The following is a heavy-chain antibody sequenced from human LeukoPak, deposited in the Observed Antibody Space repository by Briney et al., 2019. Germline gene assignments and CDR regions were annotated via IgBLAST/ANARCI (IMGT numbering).Heavy chain of an antibody. J-gene: IGHJ4*02. CDR2: TSSSDAGT. V-gene: IGHV3-23*01. Sequence: PGGSLRLSCAASGFPLSSYAMSWVRQAPGKGLEWVSATSSSDAGTYCADSVRGRFTISRDNSKNTLYLQMNSLRVEDAAVYYCARAPVTSCRGAYCYPFDYWGQGTLVTVSS. CDR3: ARAPVTSCRGAYCYPFDY. D-gene: IGHD2-21*01. CDR1: GFPLSSYA.